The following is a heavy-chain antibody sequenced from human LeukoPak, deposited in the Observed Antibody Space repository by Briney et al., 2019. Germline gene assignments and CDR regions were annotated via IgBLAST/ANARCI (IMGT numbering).Heavy chain of an antibody. CDR1: GGSFSGYY. J-gene: IGHJ4*02. Sequence: SETLSLTCAVYGGSFSGYYWSWIRRPPGKGLEWIGEINHSGSTNYNPSLKSRVTISVDTSKNQFSLKLSSVTAADTAVYYCARGKERLSSGWYYAAVPYYFDYWGQGTLVTVSS. CDR2: INHSGST. D-gene: IGHD6-19*01. V-gene: IGHV4-34*01. CDR3: ARGKERLSSGWYYAAVPYYFDY.